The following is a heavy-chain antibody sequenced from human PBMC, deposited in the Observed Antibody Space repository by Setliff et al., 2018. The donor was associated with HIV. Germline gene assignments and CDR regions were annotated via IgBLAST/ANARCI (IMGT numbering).Heavy chain of an antibody. J-gene: IGHJ5*02. Sequence: LRLSCAASDFTFSDYGMSWVRQSPGMGLEWISSISSRSDYVYYADSVKGRFTISRDNAKNLLFLQMSDLGVEDTATYFCARGGRGLVIIPFDPWGQGRLVTVSS. CDR1: DFTFSDYG. CDR2: ISSRSDYV. CDR3: ARGGRGLVIIPFDP. D-gene: IGHD3-9*01. V-gene: IGHV3-21*06.